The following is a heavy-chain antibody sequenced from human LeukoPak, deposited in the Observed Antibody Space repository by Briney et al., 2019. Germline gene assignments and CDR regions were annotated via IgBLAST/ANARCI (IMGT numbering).Heavy chain of an antibody. CDR3: AKSKYYGSGSYFGFDF. V-gene: IGHV3-30*18. Sequence: GRSLRLSCAASGFTFSSYGMHWVRQAPGKGLEWVAVILYDGSNKYYADSVKGRFAISRDNSKNTLYLQMNSLRAEDTAVYYCAKSKYYGSGSYFGFDFWGQGTLVTVSS. CDR2: ILYDGSNK. J-gene: IGHJ4*02. D-gene: IGHD3-10*01. CDR1: GFTFSSYG.